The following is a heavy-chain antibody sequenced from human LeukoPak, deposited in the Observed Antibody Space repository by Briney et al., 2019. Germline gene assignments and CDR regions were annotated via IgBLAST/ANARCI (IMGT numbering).Heavy chain of an antibody. CDR1: GGSISSYS. CDR2: IYYSGST. V-gene: IGHV4-59*01. Sequence: SETLSLTCTVSGGSISSYSWSWIRQPPGKGLEWIGYIYYSGSTYYNPSLRSRVTISVDTSKNQFSLKLSSVTAADTAVYYCARNDYYYYYMDVWGKGTTVTVSS. CDR3: ARNDYYYYYMDV. J-gene: IGHJ6*03.